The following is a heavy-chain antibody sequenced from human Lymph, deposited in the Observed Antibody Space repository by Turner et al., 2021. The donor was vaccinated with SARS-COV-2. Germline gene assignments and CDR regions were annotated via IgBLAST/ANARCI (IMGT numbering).Heavy chain of an antibody. Sequence: QVQLVQSGAEVKEPGASVKVACKASGYTFTGYYMHWVRQAPGQGREWMGWINPDSCGTNYAQNFQDRVTMTRDTSISTAYMELSRLRSDETAVYYCARGGLYYYDSSAYYGDAFDFWGQGTMVTVSS. J-gene: IGHJ3*01. CDR1: GYTFTGYY. CDR2: INPDSCGT. D-gene: IGHD3-22*01. CDR3: ARGGLYYYDSSAYYGDAFDF. V-gene: IGHV1-2*02.